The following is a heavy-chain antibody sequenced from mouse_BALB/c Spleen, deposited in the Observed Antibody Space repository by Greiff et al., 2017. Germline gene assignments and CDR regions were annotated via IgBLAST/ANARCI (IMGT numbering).Heavy chain of an antibody. CDR3: ARSGVYDGYGYFDV. Sequence: QVQLKQSGAELMKPGASVKISCKATGYTFSSYWIEWVKQRPGHGLEWIGEILPGSGSTNYNEKFKGKATFTADTSSNTAYMQLSSLTSEDSAVYYCARSGVYDGYGYFDVWGAGTTVTVSS. V-gene: IGHV1-9*01. D-gene: IGHD2-3*01. J-gene: IGHJ1*01. CDR1: GYTFSSYW. CDR2: ILPGSGST.